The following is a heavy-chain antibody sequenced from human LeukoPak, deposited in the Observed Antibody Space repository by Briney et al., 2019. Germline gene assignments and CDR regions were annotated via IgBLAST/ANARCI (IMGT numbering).Heavy chain of an antibody. CDR3: ASLEDIKDY. Sequence: PSETLSLTCAVYGGSFSGYYWSWIRQPPWKGLEWIGEINHSGSTNYNPSLKSRVTISVDTSKNQFSLKLSSVTAADTAVYYCASLEDIKDYWGQGTLVTVSS. V-gene: IGHV4-34*01. CDR2: INHSGST. CDR1: GGSFSGYY. J-gene: IGHJ4*02. D-gene: IGHD2-15*01.